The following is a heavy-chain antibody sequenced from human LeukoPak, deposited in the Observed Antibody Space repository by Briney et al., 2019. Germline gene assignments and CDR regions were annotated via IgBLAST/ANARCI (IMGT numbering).Heavy chain of an antibody. V-gene: IGHV4-59*02. D-gene: IGHD1-26*01. CDR2: IYYSGTT. Sequence: SETLSLTCTVSGGSVSNYYWSWVRQPPGKGLEWIGYIYYSGTTSYNPSLKSRLTISVDTSKNQFSLKLSSVTAAHADVYYCARDLVSGKYYSYFDYWGQGTLVTVSS. CDR1: GGSVSNYY. J-gene: IGHJ4*02. CDR3: ARDLVSGKYYSYFDY.